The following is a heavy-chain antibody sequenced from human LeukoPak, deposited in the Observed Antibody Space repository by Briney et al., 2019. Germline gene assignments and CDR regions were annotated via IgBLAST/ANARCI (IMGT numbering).Heavy chain of an antibody. CDR3: AKGSLGSWHYFDN. J-gene: IGHJ4*02. Sequence: GGSLRLSCAAPGFTFGSSAMSWVRQAPGKGPEWVSTFSRSGPDTYYADSVKGRFTIFRDNSKNTLYLQMNSLRAEDTAVYYCAKGSLGSWHYFDNCGQGTLVTVSS. D-gene: IGHD6-13*01. CDR1: GFTFGSSA. V-gene: IGHV3-23*01. CDR2: FSRSGPDT.